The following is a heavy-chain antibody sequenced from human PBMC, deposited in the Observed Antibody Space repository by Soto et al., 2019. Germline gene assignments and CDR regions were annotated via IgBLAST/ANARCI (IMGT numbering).Heavy chain of an antibody. CDR1: GFTFSSYA. D-gene: IGHD2-21*01. V-gene: IGHV3-23*01. CDR3: VKGYCGVSCPSSHSPKQSVS. CDR2: ISGSGGST. J-gene: IGHJ5*02. Sequence: PRLSCAASGFTFSSYAMSWVRQAPGKGLEWVSAISGSGGSTYYADSVKGRFTISRDNSKNTLYLQMNSLTTEDTAIYYCVKGYCGVSCPSSHSPKQSVSWGPGTLVTVSS.